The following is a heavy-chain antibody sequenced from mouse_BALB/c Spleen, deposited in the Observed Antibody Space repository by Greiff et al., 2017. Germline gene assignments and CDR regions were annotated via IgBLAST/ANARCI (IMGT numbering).Heavy chain of an antibody. CDR1: GYSITSGYY. V-gene: IGHV3-6*02. CDR2: ISYDGSN. CDR3: ARDGNYDAMDY. D-gene: IGHD2-1*01. J-gene: IGHJ4*01. Sequence: EVQLQQSGPGLVKPAQSLSLTCSVTGYSITSGYYWNGIRQFPGNKLEWMGYISYDGSNNYNPSLKNRISITRDTSKNQFFLKLNSVTTEDTATYYCARDGNYDAMDYWGQGTSVTVSS.